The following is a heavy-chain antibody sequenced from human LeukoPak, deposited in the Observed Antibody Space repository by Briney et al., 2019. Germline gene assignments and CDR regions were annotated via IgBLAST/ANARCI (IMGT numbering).Heavy chain of an antibody. CDR2: IYYSGST. D-gene: IGHD2-2*01. CDR1: GGSISSYY. J-gene: IGHJ5*02. Sequence: KPSETLSLTGTVAGGSISSYYWSWLRQPPGKGLEGIGYIYYSGSTDHNPVPKSRVSRSVDTSNSQLSLKLSSVTAADTAVYLCARALRYCSSTSWRNWFDPWGQGTLVTVSS. V-gene: IGHV4-59*12. CDR3: ARALRYCSSTSWRNWFDP.